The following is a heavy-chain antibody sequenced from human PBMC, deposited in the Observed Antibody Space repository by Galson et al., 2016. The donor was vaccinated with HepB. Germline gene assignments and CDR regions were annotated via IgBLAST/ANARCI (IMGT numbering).Heavy chain of an antibody. CDR2: IYWDNDK. D-gene: IGHD3-22*01. J-gene: IGHJ4*02. V-gene: IGHV2-5*02. CDR3: AHNPTYHYDSRGQRGFDF. CDR1: GFSFSSSGVG. Sequence: PALVKPTQPLTLTCSFSGFSFSSSGVGVAWVRQPPGQALEWLALIYWDNDKRYSPSLESRPTITKDPSKNQVVLTMTNMAPVDTATYYCAHNPTYHYDSRGQRGFDFWGQGTLVTVSS.